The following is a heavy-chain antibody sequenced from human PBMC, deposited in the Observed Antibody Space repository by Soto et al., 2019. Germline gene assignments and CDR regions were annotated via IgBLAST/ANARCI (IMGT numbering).Heavy chain of an antibody. D-gene: IGHD4-17*01. CDR1: GGSFSGYY. V-gene: IGHV4-34*01. J-gene: IGHJ4*02. Sequence: SETLPLTCAVYGGSFSGYYWSWTRQPPGKGLEWIGEINHSGSTNYNPSLKSRVTISVDTSKNQFSLKLSSVTAADTAVYYCARGLTTVTTVRYFDYWGQGTLVTVSS. CDR3: ARGLTTVTTVRYFDY. CDR2: INHSGST.